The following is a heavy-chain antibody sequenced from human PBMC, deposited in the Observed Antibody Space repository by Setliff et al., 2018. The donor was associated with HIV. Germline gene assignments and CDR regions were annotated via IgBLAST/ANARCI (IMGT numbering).Heavy chain of an antibody. V-gene: IGHV3-49*04. Sequence: PGESLKISCTASGFTFGDFAMTWVRQAPGKGLEWVGFIRSKAYGGTTEYAASVKGRFTVSRDDSKSIAYLQMNSLKTEDTAVYYCTRHFFSFWSGVEYWGQGTLVTVSS. CDR1: GFTFGDFA. D-gene: IGHD3-3*01. CDR2: IRSKAYGGTT. CDR3: TRHFFSFWSGVEY. J-gene: IGHJ4*02.